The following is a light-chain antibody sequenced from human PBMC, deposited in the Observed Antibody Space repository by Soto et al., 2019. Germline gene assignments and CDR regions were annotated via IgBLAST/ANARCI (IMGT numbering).Light chain of an antibody. Sequence: EIVLTQSAGTLSLSPGERATLSCRASQSVSSSYLAWYQQKPGQAPRLLIYGASSRATGIPDRFSGSGSGTDFTLTISRLEPEDFAVYYCQQYGSYRTFGQGTKVDIK. CDR1: QSVSSSY. J-gene: IGKJ1*01. CDR3: QQYGSYRT. CDR2: GAS. V-gene: IGKV3-20*01.